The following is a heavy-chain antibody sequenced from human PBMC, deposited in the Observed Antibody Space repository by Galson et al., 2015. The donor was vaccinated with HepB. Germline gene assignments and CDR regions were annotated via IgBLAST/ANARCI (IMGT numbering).Heavy chain of an antibody. CDR1: GDSVSSNSAA. Sequence: CAISGDSVSSNSAAWNWIRQSPSGGLEWLGRTYYRSKWYNDYAVSVKSRITINPDTSKNQFSLQLNSVTPEDTAVYYCAREGYSSGWGNYYYYYGMDVWGQGTTVTVSS. D-gene: IGHD6-19*01. CDR2: TYYRSKWYN. CDR3: AREGYSSGWGNYYYYYGMDV. J-gene: IGHJ6*02. V-gene: IGHV6-1*01.